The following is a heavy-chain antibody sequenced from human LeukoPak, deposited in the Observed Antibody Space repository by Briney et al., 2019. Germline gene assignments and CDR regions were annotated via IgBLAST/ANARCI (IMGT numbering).Heavy chain of an antibody. J-gene: IGHJ4*02. CDR2: IDWDGQP. Sequence: SGPTLVKPTQTLTLTCTFSGFSLSTRGMCVSWIRQPPGKALDFLARIDWDGQPHYRPSLKTRLTTSKDISKNQVVLTMTDVDPVDTATYYCARVVRVANNNFFDQWGQGTLVTVSS. D-gene: IGHD5-12*01. V-gene: IGHV2-70*11. CDR1: GFSLSTRGMC. CDR3: ARVVRVANNNFFDQ.